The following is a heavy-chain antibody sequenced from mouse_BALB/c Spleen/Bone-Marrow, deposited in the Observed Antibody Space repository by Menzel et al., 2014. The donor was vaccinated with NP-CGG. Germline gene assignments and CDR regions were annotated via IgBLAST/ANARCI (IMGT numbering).Heavy chain of an antibody. V-gene: IGHV1S137*01. D-gene: IGHD2-5*01. CDR3: ARGYSNNYAMDY. CDR1: GYTFTDYA. Sequence: QVQLKQSGAELVRPGVSVKISCKGSGYTFTDYAMHWVKQGHAESLEWIGVINTYFGDISYNQKFKGKATIAVDKTSRTVYMELARLTAEDSAIYYCARGYSNNYAMDYWGQGTSVTVSS. CDR2: INTYFGDI. J-gene: IGHJ4*01.